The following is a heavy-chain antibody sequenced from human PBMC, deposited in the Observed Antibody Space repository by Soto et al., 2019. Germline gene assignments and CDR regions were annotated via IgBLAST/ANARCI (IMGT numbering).Heavy chain of an antibody. CDR1: GYTFTSYA. CDR2: INAGNGNT. V-gene: IGHV1-3*01. J-gene: IGHJ4*02. D-gene: IGHD4-17*01. Sequence: ASVKVSCKASGYTFTSYARHWVRQAPGQRLEWRGGINAGNGNTKYSQKFQGRVTITRDTSASTAYMELSSLRSEDTAVYYCARKIGSVTGLDSWAECTLVTISS. CDR3: ARKIGSVTGLDS.